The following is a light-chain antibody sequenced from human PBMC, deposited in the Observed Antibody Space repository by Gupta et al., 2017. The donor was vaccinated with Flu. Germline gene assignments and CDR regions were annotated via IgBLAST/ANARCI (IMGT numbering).Light chain of an antibody. Sequence: SVTISCTGTSSDVGGYNYVSWYQQHPGKAPKLMIYEVSKRPSGVPDRFSGSKSGNTASLTVSGLQAEDEADYYCSSYAGSNNVVFGGGTKRNGL. CDR1: SSDVGGYNY. CDR3: SSYAGSNNVV. J-gene: IGLJ2*01. CDR2: EVS. V-gene: IGLV2-8*01.